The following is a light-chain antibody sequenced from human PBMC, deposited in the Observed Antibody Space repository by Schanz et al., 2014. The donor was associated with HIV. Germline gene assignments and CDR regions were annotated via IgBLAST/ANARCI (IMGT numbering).Light chain of an antibody. V-gene: IGLV1-44*01. CDR2: SNN. Sequence: QSVLTQPPSTSGTPGQRVIISCSGSTSNIGSNTVNWYQQLPRTAPKLLIYSNNQRPSGVPDRFSGSKSGTSASLAISGLQSEDEGDYYCASWDDSLNGLYVFGPGTKLTVL. CDR1: TSNIGSNT. CDR3: ASWDDSLNGLYV. J-gene: IGLJ1*01.